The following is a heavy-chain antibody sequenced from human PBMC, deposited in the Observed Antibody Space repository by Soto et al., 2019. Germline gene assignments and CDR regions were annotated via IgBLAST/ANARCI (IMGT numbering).Heavy chain of an antibody. V-gene: IGHV4-4*07. CDR2: IYSDGTT. J-gene: IGHJ6*02. D-gene: IGHD2-2*01. CDR3: SRVDCSNTNCRTRGMAV. Sequence: QVHLQESCPGLVKPSETLSLICTVSGGSLTSYYWSWVRQPVGKGLEWVGRIYSDGTTNYSPSPSLYSRGTMSLNTAQNQFSWRLSSVTAADPDIYYCSRVDCSNTNCRTRGMAVWGQGTTVTVSS. CDR1: GGSLTSYY.